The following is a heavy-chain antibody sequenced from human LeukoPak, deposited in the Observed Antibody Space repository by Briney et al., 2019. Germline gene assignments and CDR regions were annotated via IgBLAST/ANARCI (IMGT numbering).Heavy chain of an antibody. J-gene: IGHJ3*02. Sequence: GGSLRLSCAASGFTFSQNWLHWVRQAPGKGLVWVSRISPDDKSASYADSVKGRFTISRDDAKKTLYLQMNSLRAEDTAVYYCLTILETTIDAFDIWGQGTMVTVSS. CDR1: GFTFSQNW. CDR3: LTILETTIDAFDI. V-gene: IGHV3-74*01. CDR2: ISPDDKSA. D-gene: IGHD1-26*01.